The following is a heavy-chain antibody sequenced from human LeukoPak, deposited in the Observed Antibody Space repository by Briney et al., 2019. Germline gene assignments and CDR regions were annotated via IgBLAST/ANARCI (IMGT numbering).Heavy chain of an antibody. CDR3: ARHPIVVVVAATGWFDP. V-gene: IGHV4-4*02. Sequence: SETLSLTCAVSGGSISSRNWWSWVRQPPGKGLEWIGEIYHSGSINYNPSLKSRVTISVDKSKNQLSLRLTSVTAADTAVYYCARHPIVVVVAATGWFDPWGQGTLVTVSS. CDR1: GGSISSRNW. J-gene: IGHJ5*02. D-gene: IGHD2-15*01. CDR2: IYHSGSI.